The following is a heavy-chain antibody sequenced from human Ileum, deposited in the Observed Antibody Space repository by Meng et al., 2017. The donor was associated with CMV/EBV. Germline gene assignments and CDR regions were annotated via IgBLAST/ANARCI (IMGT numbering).Heavy chain of an antibody. CDR1: GASFSGCD. CDR3: ASGKSNLEY. V-gene: IGHV4-34*01. J-gene: IGHJ4*02. D-gene: IGHD4-11*01. CDR2: FNNYGST. Sequence: WWSGLVKRWATRSLLRAVHGASFSGCDWCWIRQAPGKGLGWIGEFNNYGSTNYHQSLKSRVTISVDTSKNQFSLNLSSVTAAETAVYYCASGKSNLEYWGQGTLVTVSS.